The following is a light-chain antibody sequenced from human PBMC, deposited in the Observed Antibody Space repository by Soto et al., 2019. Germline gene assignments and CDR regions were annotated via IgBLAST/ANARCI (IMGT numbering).Light chain of an antibody. CDR3: QQYNGYWT. CDR2: EAS. J-gene: IGKJ1*01. V-gene: IGKV1-5*03. Sequence: DIQMTQSPSTLSASVGDRVTITCRASQSIIDSLAWYQQKPGKAPKLLIYEASTLKSGVPSRFSGSRSGTEYTLTISSLQPDDFAIYYCQQYNGYWTFGQGTKVEIK. CDR1: QSIIDS.